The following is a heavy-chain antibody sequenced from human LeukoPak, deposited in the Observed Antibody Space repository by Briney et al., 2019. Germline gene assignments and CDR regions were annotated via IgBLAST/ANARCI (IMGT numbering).Heavy chain of an antibody. CDR2: ISWNSGSI. D-gene: IGHD1-14*01. CDR1: GFTFDDYA. J-gene: IGHJ3*02. V-gene: IGHV3-9*01. Sequence: GGSLRLSCAASGFTFDDYAMHWVRQAPGKGLEWVSGISWNSGSIGYADSAKGRFTISRDNAKNSLYLQMNSLRAEDTALYYCAKSTGSLAFDIWGQGTMVTVSS. CDR3: AKSTGSLAFDI.